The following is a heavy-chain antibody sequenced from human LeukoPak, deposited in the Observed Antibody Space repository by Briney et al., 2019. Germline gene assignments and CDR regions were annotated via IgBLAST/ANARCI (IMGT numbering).Heavy chain of an antibody. J-gene: IGHJ4*02. CDR3: AKDKAEWELRPYYFDY. V-gene: IGHV3-23*01. CDR2: ISGSGGTT. CDR1: GFTFSSYA. Sequence: PGGSLRLSCAASGFTFSSYAMTWVRQAPGKGLEWVSGISGSGGTTYYADSVKGRFTISRDNSKNTLYLQMNSLRAEDTAVYYCAKDKAEWELRPYYFDYWGQGTLVTVSS. D-gene: IGHD1-26*01.